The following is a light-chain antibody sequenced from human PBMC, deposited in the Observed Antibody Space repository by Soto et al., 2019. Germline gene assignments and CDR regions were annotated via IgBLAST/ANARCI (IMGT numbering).Light chain of an antibody. J-gene: IGKJ5*01. V-gene: IGKV1-5*01. Sequence: GDRVTITWRASQTITTWMAWYQQKPGKAPKLLVYDASTLQSGVATRFSGSGSGTEFTLIISSLQSEDFAVYYCQQYNNWPPITFGQGTRLEIK. CDR1: QTITTW. CDR2: DAS. CDR3: QQYNNWPPIT.